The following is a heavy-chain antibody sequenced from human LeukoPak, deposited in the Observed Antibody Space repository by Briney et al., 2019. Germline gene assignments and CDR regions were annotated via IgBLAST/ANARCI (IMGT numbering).Heavy chain of an antibody. CDR1: GGSLSGYY. V-gene: IGHV4-34*01. CDR2: VIHSQRI. J-gene: IGHJ6*02. Sequence: SETLSLTCAVSGGSLSGYYWSWIRQSPGKGLEWIGEVIHSQRINLNPSLMSRLAISVDTSKNQFSLRLRSVTAADTAVYFCARGIRGGGMNASGYYRYHYNGLDVWGQGTTVTVSS. CDR3: ARGIRGGGMNASGYYRYHYNGLDV. D-gene: IGHD5-12*01.